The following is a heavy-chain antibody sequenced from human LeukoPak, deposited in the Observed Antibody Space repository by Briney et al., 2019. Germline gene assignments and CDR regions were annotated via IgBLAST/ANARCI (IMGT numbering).Heavy chain of an antibody. CDR1: GFTFDDYA. J-gene: IGHJ4*02. CDR2: ISWNSGSI. Sequence: PGGSLRLSCAASGFTFDDYAMHWVRQAPGKGLEWVSGISWNSGSIGYADSVKGRFTISRDNAKNSLYLQMNSLRAEDTALYYCAKGMIDCGELDYWGQGTLVTVSS. D-gene: IGHD4-17*01. V-gene: IGHV3-9*01. CDR3: AKGMIDCGELDY.